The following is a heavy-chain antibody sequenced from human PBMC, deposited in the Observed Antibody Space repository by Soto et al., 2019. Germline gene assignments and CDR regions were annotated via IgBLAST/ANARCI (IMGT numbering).Heavy chain of an antibody. D-gene: IGHD3-16*01. Sequence: QVQLVQSGAEVKKPGASVKVSCKASGYTFTSYAMHWVRQAPGQRLEWMGWINAGNGNTKYSQKFQGRVTITRDTSASTAYMELSSLRSEDTAVYYCARDFRLGSYYYYMDVWGKGTTVTVSS. CDR1: GYTFTSYA. CDR2: INAGNGNT. CDR3: ARDFRLGSYYYYMDV. V-gene: IGHV1-3*01. J-gene: IGHJ6*03.